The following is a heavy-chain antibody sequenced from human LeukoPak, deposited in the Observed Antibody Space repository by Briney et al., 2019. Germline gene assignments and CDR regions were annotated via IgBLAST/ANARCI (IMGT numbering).Heavy chain of an antibody. D-gene: IGHD2-15*01. Sequence: ASVKVSCKASGYTFTRYYIHWVRQAPGQGLEWMGWINPQSGGTGFAQKYQARVTMTRDTSIKTAYMELSSLRSGDTAVYFCARDSGHFVDSTVITPYYYMDVWGKGTAVTVSS. J-gene: IGHJ6*03. CDR2: INPQSGGT. CDR1: GYTFTRYY. CDR3: ARDSGHFVDSTVITPYYYMDV. V-gene: IGHV1-2*02.